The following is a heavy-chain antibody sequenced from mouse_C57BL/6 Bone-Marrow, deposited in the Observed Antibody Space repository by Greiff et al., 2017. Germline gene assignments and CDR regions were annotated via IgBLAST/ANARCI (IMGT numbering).Heavy chain of an antibody. V-gene: IGHV1-81*01. D-gene: IGHD1-1*02. CDR3: ARGWAWVAY. CDR1: GYTFTSYG. Sequence: QVQLQQSGAELARPGASVKLSCKASGYTFTSYGISWVKQRTGQGLEWIGEIYPRSGNTYYNEKFKGKATLTADKSSSTAYMELRSLTSEDSAVYFCARGWAWVAYWGQGTLVTVSA. J-gene: IGHJ3*01. CDR2: IYPRSGNT.